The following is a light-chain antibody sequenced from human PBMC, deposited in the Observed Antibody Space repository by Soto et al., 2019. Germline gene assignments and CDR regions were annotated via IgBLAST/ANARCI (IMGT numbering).Light chain of an antibody. J-gene: IGKJ1*01. V-gene: IGKV3-11*01. CDR2: DTS. Sequence: EIVLTQSPATLSSSPGERATLSCRASQTVSNKLAWYQHKPGQAPRLLIYDTSHRATGIPARFSGSGSGTDFTLTISSLVPEDFAVYYCHQRKSWPRTFGQGTKVEIK. CDR1: QTVSNK. CDR3: HQRKSWPRT.